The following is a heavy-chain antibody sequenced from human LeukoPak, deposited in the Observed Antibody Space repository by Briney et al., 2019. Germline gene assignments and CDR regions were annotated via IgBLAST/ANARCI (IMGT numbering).Heavy chain of an antibody. J-gene: IGHJ4*02. CDR1: GFTFRIHA. CDR2: IGSGDDL. V-gene: IGHV3-23*01. CDR3: AKDATPGNSVYDHFGY. Sequence: PGGSLRLSCAASGFTFRIHAMSWVRQAPGRGLEWVSTIGSGDDLYYADSVKGRFTVSRDDPQNTLYLQMNSLRAEDAAIYYCAKDATPGNSVYDHFGYWGQGTLVTVSS. D-gene: IGHD5/OR15-5a*01.